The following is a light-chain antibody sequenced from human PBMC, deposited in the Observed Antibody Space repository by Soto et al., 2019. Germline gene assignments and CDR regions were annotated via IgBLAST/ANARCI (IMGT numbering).Light chain of an antibody. CDR2: GLS. Sequence: DIQMTQSPSSVSASVGDRVMITCRASQGFGHMLAWYQQKLGKAPKLLLYGLSTLQGGVPSRFSGSESGTDFTLTISSVQPEDFATYYCPQASTFPRTFGGGTEVEIK. J-gene: IGKJ4*02. CDR3: PQASTFPRT. V-gene: IGKV1-12*01. CDR1: QGFGHM.